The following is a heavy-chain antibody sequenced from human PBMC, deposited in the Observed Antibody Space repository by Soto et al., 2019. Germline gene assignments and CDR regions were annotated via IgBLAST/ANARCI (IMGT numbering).Heavy chain of an antibody. CDR1: GGSISSYY. Sequence: QVQLQESGPGLVKPSETLSLTCTVSGGSISSYYWSWIRQPPGKGLEWIGYIYYSGSTNYNPSLKSRVTKXXDXSXTQFSLKLTSVTAADTAVYYCATTNVGTNDGWYFDLWGRGTLVTVSS. J-gene: IGHJ2*01. D-gene: IGHD1-1*01. CDR3: ATTNVGTNDGWYFDL. CDR2: IYYSGST. V-gene: IGHV4-59*08.